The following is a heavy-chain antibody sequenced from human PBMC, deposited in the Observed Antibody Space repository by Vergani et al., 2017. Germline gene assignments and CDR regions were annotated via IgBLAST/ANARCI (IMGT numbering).Heavy chain of an antibody. CDR3: GRGSDNYN. D-gene: IGHD5-24*01. V-gene: IGHV3-23*01. J-gene: IGHJ4*02. Sequence: EVQLLESGGGLVQPGGSLRLSCAASGFTFSSYAMSWVRQAPGKGLEWVSSIKNTGDSTHYADSVKGRLTISRDNSKNTLYLQMNSLRVEDTAVYYCGRGSDNYNWGQGTLVTVSS. CDR1: GFTFSSYA. CDR2: IKNTGDST.